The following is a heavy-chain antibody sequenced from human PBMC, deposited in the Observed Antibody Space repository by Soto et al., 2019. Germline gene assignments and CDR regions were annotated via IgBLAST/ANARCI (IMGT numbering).Heavy chain of an antibody. V-gene: IGHV3-30*18. D-gene: IGHD6-19*01. CDR1: GFSFSSYA. Sequence: QVQLVESGGGVVQPGGSLRVSCAASGFSFSSYAMHWVRQAPGKGLERVAGISYDASNKYYADSVKGRFTVSTDNSKNTLYLQMNSPRVEDTAVYHCAKGLWPERGSGSPLDYWGQGTLVTVSS. CDR3: AKGLWPERGSGSPLDY. J-gene: IGHJ4*02. CDR2: ISYDASNK.